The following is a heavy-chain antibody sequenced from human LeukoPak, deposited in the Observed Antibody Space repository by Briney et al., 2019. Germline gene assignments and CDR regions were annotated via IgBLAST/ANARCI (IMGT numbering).Heavy chain of an antibody. Sequence: KSGGSLRLSCAASGFTFSSYWMNWVRQAPGKGLEWVGRIRSNSDGGTIDYAAPVKGRFTLSRDDSKTTLYLQMNSLQTEDTAVYYCATDFYDSTWGQGTLVTVSS. CDR3: ATDFYDST. V-gene: IGHV3-15*07. D-gene: IGHD3-22*01. CDR1: GFTFSSYW. CDR2: IRSNSDGGTI. J-gene: IGHJ5*02.